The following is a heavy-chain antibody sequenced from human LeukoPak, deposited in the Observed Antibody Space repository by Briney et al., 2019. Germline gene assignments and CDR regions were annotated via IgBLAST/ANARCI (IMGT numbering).Heavy chain of an antibody. V-gene: IGHV1-18*04. D-gene: IGHD6-13*01. CDR2: ISAYNGNT. Sequence: ASVKVSCKASGYTFTSYGISWVRQAPGQGLEWMGWISAYNGNTNYAQKLQGRVTMTTDTSTSTAYMELRSLRSDDTAVYYCARVSSSWYRRAYYFDYWGQGTLVTVS. CDR1: GYTFTSYG. CDR3: ARVSSSWYRRAYYFDY. J-gene: IGHJ4*02.